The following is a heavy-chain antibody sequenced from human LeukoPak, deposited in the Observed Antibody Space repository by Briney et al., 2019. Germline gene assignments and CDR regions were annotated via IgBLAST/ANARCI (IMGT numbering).Heavy chain of an antibody. CDR3: ARDSLLRYSSGWSLTYNWFDP. J-gene: IGHJ5*02. Sequence: SETLSLTCTVSGYSISSGYYWGWIRQPPGKGLEWIGSIYHSGNTYYNPSLKSRVTISVDTSKNQFSLKLSSVTAADTAVYYCARDSLLRYSSGWSLTYNWFDPWGQGTLVTVSS. CDR2: IYHSGNT. V-gene: IGHV4-38-2*02. CDR1: GYSISSGYY. D-gene: IGHD6-19*01.